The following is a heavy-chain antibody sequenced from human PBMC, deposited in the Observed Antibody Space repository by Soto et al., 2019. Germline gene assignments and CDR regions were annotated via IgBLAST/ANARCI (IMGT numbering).Heavy chain of an antibody. CDR3: ARVEGDYTMDV. CDR2: INSDGSST. CDR1: GFTFSTYW. D-gene: IGHD4-17*01. J-gene: IGHJ6*02. V-gene: IGHV3-74*01. Sequence: EVQLVESGGVLVQPGGSLRLYCAASGFTFSTYWLHWVRQTPGKGLVCVSRINSDGSSTNYADSVKGRFTIFRDNAKNTMYLQMNSLRDEDTAVYYCARVEGDYTMDVWCQGTTVTVSS.